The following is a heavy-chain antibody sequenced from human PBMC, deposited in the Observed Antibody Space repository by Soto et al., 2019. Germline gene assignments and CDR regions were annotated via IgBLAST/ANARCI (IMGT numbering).Heavy chain of an antibody. J-gene: IGHJ4*02. D-gene: IGHD3-16*01. CDR3: ARASRLSGGQRASEV. V-gene: IGHV3-23*01. CDR2: ITDNGGDT. CDR1: GISFGSRA. Sequence: GSLRLSCVASGISFGSRAMSWVRQAPGEGLEWVSSITDNGGDTKSADSVRGRVTLTRDTSISTAYLEIPRLKSDDTAVYFCARASRLSGGQRASEVWGQGTLVTVSS.